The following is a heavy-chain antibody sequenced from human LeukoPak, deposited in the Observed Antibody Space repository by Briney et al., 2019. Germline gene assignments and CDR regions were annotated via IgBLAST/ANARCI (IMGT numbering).Heavy chain of an antibody. CDR3: TRGGMVRGVLDY. CDR2: IRSKTYGGTT. D-gene: IGHD3-10*01. Sequence: GGSLRPSCAASGFTFSSYSMNWVRQAPGKGLEWVGFIRSKTYGGTTEYAASVKGRFSISRDDSKSIAFLQMNSLKTEDTAVYFCTRGGMVRGVLDYWGQGTLVTVSS. J-gene: IGHJ4*02. V-gene: IGHV3-49*04. CDR1: GFTFSSYS.